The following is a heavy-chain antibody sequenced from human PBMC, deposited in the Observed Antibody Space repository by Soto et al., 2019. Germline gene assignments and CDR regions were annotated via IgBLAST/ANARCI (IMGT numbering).Heavy chain of an antibody. Sequence: GGSLRLSCAASGFPFSSYAMSWVRQAPGKGLEWVSAISGSGGSTYYADSVRGRFTISRDNSKNTLYLQMNSLRAEDTAVYYCAKADIVAPFDYWGQGTLVTVSS. D-gene: IGHD5-12*01. CDR3: AKADIVAPFDY. CDR2: ISGSGGST. CDR1: GFPFSSYA. V-gene: IGHV3-23*01. J-gene: IGHJ4*02.